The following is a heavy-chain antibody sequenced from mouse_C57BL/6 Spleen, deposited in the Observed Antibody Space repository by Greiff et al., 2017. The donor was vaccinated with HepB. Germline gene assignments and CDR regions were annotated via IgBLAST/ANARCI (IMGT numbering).Heavy chain of an antibody. V-gene: IGHV1-50*01. Sequence: VQLQQPGAELVKPGASVKLSCKASGYTFTSYWMQWVKQRPGQGLEWIGEIDPSDSYTNYNQKFKGKATLTVDTSSSTAYMQLSSLTSEDSAVYYCALLLSYWGQGTLVTVSA. J-gene: IGHJ3*01. D-gene: IGHD1-1*01. CDR2: IDPSDSYT. CDR3: ALLLSY. CDR1: GYTFTSYW.